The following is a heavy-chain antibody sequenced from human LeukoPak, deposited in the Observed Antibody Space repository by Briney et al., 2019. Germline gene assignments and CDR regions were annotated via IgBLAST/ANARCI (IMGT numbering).Heavy chain of an antibody. CDR3: ARAKPRVSHFDY. J-gene: IGHJ4*02. Sequence: GGSLRLSCAASGFTFSSYAMHWVRQAPGKGLEYVSAISSNGGSTYYANSVKGRFTISRDNSKNTLYLQMGSLRAEDMAVYYCARAKPRVSHFDYWGQGTLVTVSS. CDR1: GFTFSSYA. V-gene: IGHV3-64*01. CDR2: ISSNGGST.